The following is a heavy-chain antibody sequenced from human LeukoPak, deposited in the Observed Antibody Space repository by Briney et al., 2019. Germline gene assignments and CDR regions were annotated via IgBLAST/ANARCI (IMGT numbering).Heavy chain of an antibody. CDR2: VNSDGSST. CDR3: ARGVHYGMDV. Sequence: PGGSLRLSCAASGFTFSVYWLHWVRKAQGKGLVWVSHVNSDGSSTRNADSVKGRFTISRDNAKNTLYLQMNTLRAEDTAVYYCARGVHYGMDVWGQGTTVTVSS. V-gene: IGHV3-74*01. CDR1: GFTFSVYW. J-gene: IGHJ6*02. D-gene: IGHD5/OR15-5a*01.